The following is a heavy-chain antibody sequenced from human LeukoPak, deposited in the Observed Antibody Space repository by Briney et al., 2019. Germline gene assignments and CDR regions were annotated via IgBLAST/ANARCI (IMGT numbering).Heavy chain of an antibody. V-gene: IGHV4-4*07. Sequence: SETLSLTCTVSGGSISSYYWSWIRQPAGKGLEWIGRIYTSGSTNYNPSLKSRVTMSVDTSKNQFSLKLSSVTAADTAVYYCARSIRFLEYPEYFDYWGQGTLVTVSS. CDR1: GGSISSYY. CDR2: IYTSGST. CDR3: ARSIRFLEYPEYFDY. D-gene: IGHD3-3*01. J-gene: IGHJ4*02.